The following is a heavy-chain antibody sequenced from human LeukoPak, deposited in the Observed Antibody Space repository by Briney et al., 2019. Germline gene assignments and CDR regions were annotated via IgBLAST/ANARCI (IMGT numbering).Heavy chain of an antibody. CDR2: IWYDGSNK. CDR1: GFTFSSYA. Sequence: PGRSLRLSCAATGFTFSSYAMHWVRQAPVKCLHSVAVIWYDGSNKYYADSVKGRFTISRDNSKNTLYLQMNSLRAEDTAVYYCATAPHSDLLLIDFWGQGTLVTVSS. J-gene: IGHJ4*02. V-gene: IGHV3-33*01. CDR3: ATAPHSDLLLIDF. D-gene: IGHD2/OR15-2a*01.